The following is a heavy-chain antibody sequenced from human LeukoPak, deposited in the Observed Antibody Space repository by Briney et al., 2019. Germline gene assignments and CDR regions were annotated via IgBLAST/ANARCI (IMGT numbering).Heavy chain of an antibody. V-gene: IGHV1-18*01. J-gene: IGHJ3*02. CDR3: ARDVMTTADPDAFDI. CDR2: ISAYNGNT. Sequence: ASVKVSCKASGYAFRSYGISWVRQAPGQGLEWMGWISAYNGNTNYAQKLQGRVTMTTDTSTSTAYMELRSLRSDDTAVYYCARDVMTTADPDAFDIWGQGTMVTVSS. D-gene: IGHD4-11*01. CDR1: GYAFRSYG.